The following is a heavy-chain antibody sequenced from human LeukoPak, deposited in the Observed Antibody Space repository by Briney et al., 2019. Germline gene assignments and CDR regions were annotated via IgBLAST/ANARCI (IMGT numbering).Heavy chain of an antibody. CDR3: ARDREVSSTDAFNI. Sequence: GGSLRLSCAASGFTFSSNGMNWVRQAPGKGLEWVSSISSSSSYIYYADSVKGRFTISRDNAKNSLYLQMNSLRAEDTAVYYCARDREVSSTDAFNIWGQGTMVTVSS. CDR2: ISSSSSYI. D-gene: IGHD6-13*01. J-gene: IGHJ3*02. V-gene: IGHV3-21*04. CDR1: GFTFSSNG.